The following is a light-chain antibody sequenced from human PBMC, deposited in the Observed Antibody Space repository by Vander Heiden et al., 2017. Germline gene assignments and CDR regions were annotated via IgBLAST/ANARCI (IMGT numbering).Light chain of an antibody. CDR3: HQDGRSPFT. Sequence: EIVLPQLPGTLCLPPGESATRSCRASQTVNSMFLAWYQHKRGQAPRLLMFDASTRAAGVPERFSGSGSGTDFTLTISRLEAEDFAVYHCHQDGRSPFTFGPGTKVEFK. V-gene: IGKV3-20*01. J-gene: IGKJ3*01. CDR1: QTVNSMF. CDR2: DAS.